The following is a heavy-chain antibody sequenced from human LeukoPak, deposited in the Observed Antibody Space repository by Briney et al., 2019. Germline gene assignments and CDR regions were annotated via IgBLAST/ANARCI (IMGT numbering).Heavy chain of an antibody. V-gene: IGHV3-23*01. CDR2: MSGSGGST. D-gene: IGHD2-15*01. J-gene: IGHJ5*02. CDR1: GFTFSDYA. CDR3: VSIPNSADFPNGCYP. Sequence: GGTLRLSSAASGFTFSDYAMSWVAQAPGPELKGVSAMSGSGGSTNSTDSVRGRFTIARDNAKNSLYLQTNSVRAEDTAVYYCVSIPNSADFPNGCYPWGRGSLVIVAS.